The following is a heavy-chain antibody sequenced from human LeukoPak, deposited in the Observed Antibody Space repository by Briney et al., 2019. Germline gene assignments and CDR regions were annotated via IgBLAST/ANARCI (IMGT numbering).Heavy chain of an antibody. V-gene: IGHV3-23*01. CDR3: AKDPGRSNYFFDY. Sequence: GGSLRLSCAASGFTFSSYAMSWVRQAPGKGLEWVSAISGSGGSAYYADSVKGRFTISRDNSKNTLYLQMNSLRAEDTAVYYCAKDPGRSNYFFDYWGQGTLVTVSS. D-gene: IGHD4-11*01. J-gene: IGHJ4*02. CDR1: GFTFSSYA. CDR2: ISGSGGSA.